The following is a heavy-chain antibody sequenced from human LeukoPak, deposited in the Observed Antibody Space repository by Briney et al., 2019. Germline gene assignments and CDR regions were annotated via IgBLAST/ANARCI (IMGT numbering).Heavy chain of an antibody. D-gene: IGHD3/OR15-3a*01. V-gene: IGHV1-69*04. CDR2: IIPILGIA. Sequence: SVKVSCKASGGAFSSYTISWVRQAPGQGLEWMGRIIPILGIANYAQKFQGRVTITADKSTSTAYMELSSLRSEDTAVYYCARDPVGPYNWFDPWGQRTLVTVSS. CDR1: GGAFSSYT. CDR3: ARDPVGPYNWFDP. J-gene: IGHJ5*02.